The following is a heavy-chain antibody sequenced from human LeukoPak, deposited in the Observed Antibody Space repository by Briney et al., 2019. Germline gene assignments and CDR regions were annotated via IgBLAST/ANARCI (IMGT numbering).Heavy chain of an antibody. J-gene: IGHJ4*02. Sequence: PSEILSLTCAVYGGSFSGYYWSWIRQPPGKGLEWIGEINHSGSTNYNPSLKSRVTISVDTSKNQFSLKLSSVTAADTAVYYCAREKPYYYDSSGYPFDYWGQGTLVTVSS. CDR2: INHSGST. CDR3: AREKPYYYDSSGYPFDY. CDR1: GGSFSGYY. D-gene: IGHD3-22*01. V-gene: IGHV4-34*01.